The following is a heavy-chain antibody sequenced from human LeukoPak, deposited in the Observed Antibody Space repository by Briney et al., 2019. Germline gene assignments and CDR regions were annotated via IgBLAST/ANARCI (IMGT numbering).Heavy chain of an antibody. J-gene: IGHJ5*02. CDR2: ISHSGRTI. V-gene: IGHV3-48*03. CDR3: ARGVGSSWPGWFDP. Sequence: GGSLRLSCAASGFTFSNYELNWVRQAPGKGLEWVSYISHSGRTIYSADSVKGRFTISRDNAKDSLCLQMNSLRAEDTAVYYCARGVGSSWPGWFDPWGQGTLVTVSS. CDR1: GFTFSNYE. D-gene: IGHD6-13*01.